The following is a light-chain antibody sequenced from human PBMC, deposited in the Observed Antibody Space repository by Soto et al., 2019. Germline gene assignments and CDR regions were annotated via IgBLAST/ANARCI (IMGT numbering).Light chain of an antibody. V-gene: IGKV3-20*01. J-gene: IGKJ4*01. Sequence: EIVMTQSPVTLSVSAGETPAVSGRASQSISGSYLAWYKQKPGQAPRVVIYGVSRRATGIPDRFSGSGSGTDFTLTISRLEPEDFAVYYCQQYDNSPLTFGRGTKVDIK. CDR1: QSISGSY. CDR3: QQYDNSPLT. CDR2: GVS.